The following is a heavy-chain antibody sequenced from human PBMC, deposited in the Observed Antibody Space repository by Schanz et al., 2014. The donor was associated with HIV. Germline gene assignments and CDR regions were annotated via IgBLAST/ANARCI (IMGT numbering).Heavy chain of an antibody. V-gene: IGHV3-33*01. J-gene: IGHJ4*02. CDR3: VLPSAKIVGGLGEHYFDH. Sequence: HVHLVESGGGVVRPGRSLRLSCATSGFDFSSDTMHWVRQAPGKGLEWVALIYYDGTNKYYTDSVKGRFTISRDNSKNTLYLQMNSLRAEDTAVYYCVLPSAKIVGGLGEHYFDHWGQGTLVTVSS. CDR1: GFDFSSDT. D-gene: IGHD1-26*01. CDR2: IYYDGTNK.